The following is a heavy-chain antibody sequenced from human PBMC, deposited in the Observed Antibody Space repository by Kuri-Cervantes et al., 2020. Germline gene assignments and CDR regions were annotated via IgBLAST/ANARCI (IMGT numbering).Heavy chain of an antibody. J-gene: IGHJ4*02. Sequence: SETLSLTCTVSGGSVSSGSYYWSWIRQPPGKGLEWIGYIYYSSSTYYNPSLKSRVTIAVDTSKNQFSLKLISVAAADTAVYYCARVWADREKFDYWGQGTLVTVSS. D-gene: IGHD3-16*01. CDR3: ARVWADREKFDY. CDR1: GGSVSSGSYY. V-gene: IGHV4-61*01. CDR2: IYYSSST.